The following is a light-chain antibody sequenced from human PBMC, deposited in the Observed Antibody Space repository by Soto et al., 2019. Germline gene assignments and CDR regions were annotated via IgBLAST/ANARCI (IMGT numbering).Light chain of an antibody. J-gene: IGKJ2*01. CDR1: QSVSSN. Sequence: EIVMTQSPATLSVSPGERATLSCRASQSVSSNLAWYQQKPGQAPSLLIYDASARATGIPVRFSGSRSGTEFTLTISSLLSADFAVYYCQHYNNWPFTFGQGNKLELK. V-gene: IGKV3-15*01. CDR2: DAS. CDR3: QHYNNWPFT.